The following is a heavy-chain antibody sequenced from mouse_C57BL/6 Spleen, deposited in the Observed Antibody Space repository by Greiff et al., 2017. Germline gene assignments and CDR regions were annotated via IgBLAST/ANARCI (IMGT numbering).Heavy chain of an antibody. CDR2: IYPGDGDT. J-gene: IGHJ4*01. CDR1: GYAFSSSW. Sequence: QVQLQQSGPELVKPGASVKISCKASGYAFSSSWMNWVKQRPGKGLEWIGRIYPGDGDTNYNGKFKGKATLTADKSSSTAYMQLSSLTSEDSAVYFCARGDYCSFYAMDYWGQGTSVTVSS. D-gene: IGHD1-1*01. V-gene: IGHV1-82*01. CDR3: ARGDYCSFYAMDY.